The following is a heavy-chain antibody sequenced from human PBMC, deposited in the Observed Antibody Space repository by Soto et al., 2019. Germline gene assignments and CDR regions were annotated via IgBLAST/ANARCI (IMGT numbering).Heavy chain of an antibody. CDR2: INAYNGNT. D-gene: IGHD3-3*01. J-gene: IGHJ5*02. CDR1: GYTFTSYA. Sequence: GASVKVSCKASGYTFTSYAMHWVRQAPGQRLEWMGWINAYNGNTSYAQKLQGRVTMTTDTSTSTAYMELRSLRSDDTAVYYCARGSTSGETFTWDFWSGSSWYNWFDPWGQGTLVTVSS. V-gene: IGHV1-18*01. CDR3: ARGSTSGETFTWDFWSGSSWYNWFDP.